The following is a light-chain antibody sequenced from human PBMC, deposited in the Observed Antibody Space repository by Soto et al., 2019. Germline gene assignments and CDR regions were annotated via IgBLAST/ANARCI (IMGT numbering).Light chain of an antibody. CDR2: AAS. Sequence: DIQMTHSPSSLSASVGDIVTITCRARQSISKYLNWYQQIPGKAPKLLIYAASRLQSGVPLRFSGRGSGTDVTLTITVLQPEDLATYYCQQSYSSPYTFGQGNRLEI. CDR3: QQSYSSPYT. CDR1: QSISKY. V-gene: IGKV1-39*01. J-gene: IGKJ2*01.